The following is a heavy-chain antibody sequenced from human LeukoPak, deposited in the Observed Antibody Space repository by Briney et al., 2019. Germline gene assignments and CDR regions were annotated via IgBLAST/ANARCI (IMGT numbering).Heavy chain of an antibody. CDR1: GYTFTSYD. V-gene: IGHV1-8*03. D-gene: IGHD2-15*01. Sequence: ASVKVSCKASGYTFTSYDINWVRQATGQGLEWMGWMNPNSGNTGYAQKFQGRVTITRNTSISTAYMELRSLRSDDTAVYYCARHGGSPPRYYYYMDVWGKGTTVTISS. CDR3: ARHGGSPPRYYYYMDV. J-gene: IGHJ6*03. CDR2: MNPNSGNT.